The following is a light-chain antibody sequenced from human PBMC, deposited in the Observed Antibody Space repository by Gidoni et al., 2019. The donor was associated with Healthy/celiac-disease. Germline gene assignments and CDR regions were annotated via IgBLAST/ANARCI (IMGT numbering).Light chain of an antibody. CDR1: QSASSY. J-gene: IGKJ1*01. V-gene: IGKV3-11*01. CDR3: QQRSNWPPTWT. Sequence: EIVLTQSPSTLPLSPGARATLSSMAGQSASSYLAWYQQKPAHAPRLLIYHASDTATGIPARFSGSGSGTDFTLTISSLEPEDFAVDYCQQRSNWPPTWTFGQGTKVEIK. CDR2: HAS.